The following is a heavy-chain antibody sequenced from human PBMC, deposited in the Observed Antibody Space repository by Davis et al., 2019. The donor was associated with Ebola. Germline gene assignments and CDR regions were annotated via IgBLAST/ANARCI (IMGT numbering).Heavy chain of an antibody. Sequence: MPSETLSLTCAVYGGSFSGYYWSWIRQPPGKGLEWIGEINHSGSTNYNPSLKSRVTISVDTSKNQFSLKLSSVTAADTAVYYCARDFIGFDPWGQGTLVTVSS. V-gene: IGHV4-34*01. CDR2: INHSGST. CDR1: GGSFSGYY. J-gene: IGHJ5*02. CDR3: ARDFIGFDP.